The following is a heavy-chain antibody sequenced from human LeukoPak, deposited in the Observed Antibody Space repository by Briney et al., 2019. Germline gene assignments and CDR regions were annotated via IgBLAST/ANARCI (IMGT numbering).Heavy chain of an antibody. D-gene: IGHD4-17*01. CDR1: GGSISSRNW. J-gene: IGHJ4*02. CDR2: IYHSGST. CDR3: ARASHDYGDYSHFDY. Sequence: SGTLSLTCAVSGGSISSRNWWSWVRQPPGKGLEWIGEIYHSGSTNYNPSLKTRVTISVDKSKNQFSLKLRSVTAADTAVYYCARASHDYGDYSHFDYWGQGTLVTVSS. V-gene: IGHV4-4*02.